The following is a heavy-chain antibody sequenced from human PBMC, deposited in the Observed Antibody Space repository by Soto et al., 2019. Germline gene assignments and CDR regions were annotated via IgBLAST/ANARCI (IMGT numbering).Heavy chain of an antibody. CDR1: GYTFTSYA. Sequence: ASVKVSCKASGYTFTSYAMHWVRQAPGQRLEWMGWINAGNGNTKYSQKFQGRVTITRDTSASTAYMELSSLRPEDTAVYYCARDHVRHYYDSSGYHHPFDYWGQGTLVTVSS. CDR2: INAGNGNT. D-gene: IGHD3-22*01. CDR3: ARDHVRHYYDSSGYHHPFDY. V-gene: IGHV1-3*01. J-gene: IGHJ4*02.